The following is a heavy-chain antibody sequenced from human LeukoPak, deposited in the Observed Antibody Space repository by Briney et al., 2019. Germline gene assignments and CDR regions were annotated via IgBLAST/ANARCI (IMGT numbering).Heavy chain of an antibody. CDR3: ARDRRNLYNFDP. CDR1: GYTFTGYY. CDR2: INPNSGGT. V-gene: IGHV1-2*02. Sequence: ASVKVSCKASGYTFTGYYMRWVRQAPGQGLEWMGWINPNSGGTNYAQKFQGRVTMTRDTSISTVYMELSRLRSDDTAVYYCARDRRNLYNFDPWGQGTLVTVSS. D-gene: IGHD1-14*01. J-gene: IGHJ5*02.